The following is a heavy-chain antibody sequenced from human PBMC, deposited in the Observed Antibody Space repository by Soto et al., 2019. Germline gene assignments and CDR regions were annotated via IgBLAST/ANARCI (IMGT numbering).Heavy chain of an antibody. Sequence: PGGSLRLSCAASGFTFSSYAMSWVRQAPGKGLEWVSAISGSGGSTYYADSVKGRFTISRDNSKNTLYLQMNSLRAEDTAVYYCAKDPSGGIFVVVPAAMGFTWGQGTLVTVSS. J-gene: IGHJ5*02. CDR2: ISGSGGST. D-gene: IGHD2-2*01. CDR3: AKDPSGGIFVVVPAAMGFT. CDR1: GFTFSSYA. V-gene: IGHV3-23*01.